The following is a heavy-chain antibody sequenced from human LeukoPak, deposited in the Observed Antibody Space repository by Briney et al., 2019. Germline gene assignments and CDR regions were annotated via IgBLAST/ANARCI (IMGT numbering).Heavy chain of an antibody. Sequence: PGGSLRLSCAASGFTFSNYGMHWVRQAPGKGLEWVAFIRSDGINKYHAYSVKGRFTISRDNSKNTLYLQMTSLRAEDTAVYYCAKLGNTENHYGSGRFSYYYYMDVWGKGTTVTISS. V-gene: IGHV3-30*02. CDR2: IRSDGINK. D-gene: IGHD3-10*01. J-gene: IGHJ6*03. CDR3: AKLGNTENHYGSGRFSYYYYMDV. CDR1: GFTFSNYG.